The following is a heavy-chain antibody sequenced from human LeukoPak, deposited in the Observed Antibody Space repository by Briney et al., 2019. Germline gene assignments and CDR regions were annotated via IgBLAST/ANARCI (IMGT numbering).Heavy chain of an antibody. CDR3: VTHSNGYYFDY. CDR2: INHSGSI. V-gene: IGHV4-34*01. CDR1: GAFFSDSY. D-gene: IGHD6-19*01. J-gene: IGHJ4*02. Sequence: SETLSLTCAVYGAFFSDSYWSWIRQPPGKGLEWIGEINHSGSINYSPSLKSRVIISVDTSKNQFSLKLSSVTAADTAVYYCVTHSNGYYFDYWGPGTLVTVSS.